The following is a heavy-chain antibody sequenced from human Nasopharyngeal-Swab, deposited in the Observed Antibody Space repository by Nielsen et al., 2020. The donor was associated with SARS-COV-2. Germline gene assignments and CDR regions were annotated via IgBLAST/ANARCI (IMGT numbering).Heavy chain of an antibody. D-gene: IGHD3-9*01. Sequence: SETLSLTCTVSGGSISSYYWSWIRQPPGKGLEWIGYIYYSGSTNYNPSLKSRVTISVDTSKNRFSLKLSSVTAADTAVYYCARGLTGYRAEYFQHWGQGTLVTVSS. J-gene: IGHJ1*01. CDR1: GGSISSYY. V-gene: IGHV4-59*01. CDR2: IYYSGST. CDR3: ARGLTGYRAEYFQH.